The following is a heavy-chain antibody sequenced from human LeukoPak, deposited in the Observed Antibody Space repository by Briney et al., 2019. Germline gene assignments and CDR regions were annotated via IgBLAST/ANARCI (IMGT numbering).Heavy chain of an antibody. V-gene: IGHV4-39*02. Sequence: SETLSLTCTVSGGPISSDNYYWGWIRQPPGMPLEWVGSIHYSGVTYYNPSLKSRVTISVDTSKNHFSLKLSSVTAADTAVYYCARQIHGERKLDWFDPWGQGTLVTVSS. CDR2: IHYSGVT. D-gene: IGHD3-10*01. J-gene: IGHJ5*02. CDR3: ARQIHGERKLDWFDP. CDR1: GGPISSDNYY.